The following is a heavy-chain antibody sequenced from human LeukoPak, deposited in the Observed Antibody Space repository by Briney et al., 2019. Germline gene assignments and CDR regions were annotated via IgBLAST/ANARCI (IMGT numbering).Heavy chain of an antibody. J-gene: IGHJ4*02. CDR3: ARSTYCGGDCYCDY. CDR2: IWYDGSNK. D-gene: IGHD2-21*02. V-gene: IGHV3-33*01. Sequence: GGSLRLSCAASGFTFSSYGMHWVRQAPGKGLEWVAVIWYDGSNKYYADSVKGRFTISRDNSKNTPYLQMNSLRAEDTAVYYCARSTYCGGDCYCDYWGQGTLVTVSS. CDR1: GFTFSSYG.